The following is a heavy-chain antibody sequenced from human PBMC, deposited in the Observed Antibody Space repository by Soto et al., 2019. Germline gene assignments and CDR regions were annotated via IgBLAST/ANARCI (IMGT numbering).Heavy chain of an antibody. D-gene: IGHD6-19*01. V-gene: IGHV3-23*04. CDR3: AKVIKAVGGTYDY. CDR1: GLTFSIYA. Sequence: EVQLVESGGGLVQPGGSLRLSCAASGLTFSIYAMSWVRQAPGKGLEWVSAISGSGDYTYYADSVKGRFAISRDNSKNTLLLQINSVSSDDTGVYYCAKVIKAVGGTYDYWGQGTLVPVSS. CDR2: ISGSGDYT. J-gene: IGHJ4*02.